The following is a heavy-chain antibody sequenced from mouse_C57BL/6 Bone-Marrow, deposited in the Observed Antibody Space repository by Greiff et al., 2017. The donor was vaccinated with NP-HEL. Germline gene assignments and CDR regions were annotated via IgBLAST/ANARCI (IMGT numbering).Heavy chain of an antibody. CDR2: ISSGSSTI. Sequence: EVQLVESGGGLVKPGGSLKLSCAASGFTFSDYGMHWVRQAPEKGLEWVAYISSGSSTIYYADTVKGRFTISRDNAKNTLFLQMTSLRSEDTAMYYCARPEDYGSFFAYWGQGTLVTVSA. CDR3: ARPEDYGSFFAY. V-gene: IGHV5-17*01. CDR1: GFTFSDYG. J-gene: IGHJ3*01. D-gene: IGHD1-1*01.